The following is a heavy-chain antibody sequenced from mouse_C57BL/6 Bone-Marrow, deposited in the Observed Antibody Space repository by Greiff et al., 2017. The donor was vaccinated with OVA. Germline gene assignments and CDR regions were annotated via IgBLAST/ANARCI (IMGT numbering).Heavy chain of an antibody. CDR1: GYTFTSYW. J-gene: IGHJ3*01. Sequence: VQLQESGAELVKPGASVKLSCKASGYTFTSYWMHWVKQRPGQGLEWIGMIHPNSGSTNYNEKFKSKATLTVDKSSSTAYMQLSSLTSEDSAVYYCVTAQARFAYWGQGTLVTVSA. CDR3: VTAQARFAY. V-gene: IGHV1-64*01. D-gene: IGHD3-2*02. CDR2: IHPNSGST.